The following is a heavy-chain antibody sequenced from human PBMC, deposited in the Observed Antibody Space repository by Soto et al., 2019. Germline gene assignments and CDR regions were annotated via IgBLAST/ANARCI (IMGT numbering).Heavy chain of an antibody. J-gene: IGHJ4*02. Sequence: SETLSLTCTVSGGSVSSGSFYWSWIRQPPGKAPEWIGFIYNNRSFNYNPSLKSRVTMSVDTSKHQFSLKLSSVTAADTAVYYCARVPLDYSNSHYFDFWGQGALVTVSS. V-gene: IGHV4-61*01. D-gene: IGHD6-6*01. CDR1: GGSVSSGSFY. CDR3: ARVPLDYSNSHYFDF. CDR2: IYNNRSF.